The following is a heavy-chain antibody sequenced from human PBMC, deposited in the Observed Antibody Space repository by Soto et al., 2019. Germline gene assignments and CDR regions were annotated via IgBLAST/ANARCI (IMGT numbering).Heavy chain of an antibody. CDR1: GGSISSYY. D-gene: IGHD5-12*01. CDR3: ARSNIVATITNFDY. Sequence: SETLSLTCTVSGGSISSYYWSWIRQPPGKGLEWIGYIYYSGSTNYNPSLKSRVTISVDTSKNQFSLKLSSVTAADTAVYYCARSNIVATITNFDYWGQGTLVTVSS. V-gene: IGHV4-59*01. J-gene: IGHJ4*02. CDR2: IYYSGST.